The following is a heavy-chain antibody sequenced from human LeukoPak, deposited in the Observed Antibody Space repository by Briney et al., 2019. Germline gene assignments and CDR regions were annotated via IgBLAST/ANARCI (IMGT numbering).Heavy chain of an antibody. CDR3: ARAPIRITMVRGVIGYFDY. D-gene: IGHD3-10*01. V-gene: IGHV4-34*01. Sequence: PSETLSLTCAVYGGSFSGYYWSWIRQPPGKGLEWIGEINHSGSTNYNPSLKSRVTISVDTSKNQFSLKLSSVTAADTAVYYCARAPIRITMVRGVIGYFDYWGQGTLVTVSS. CDR2: INHSGST. CDR1: GGSFSGYY. J-gene: IGHJ4*02.